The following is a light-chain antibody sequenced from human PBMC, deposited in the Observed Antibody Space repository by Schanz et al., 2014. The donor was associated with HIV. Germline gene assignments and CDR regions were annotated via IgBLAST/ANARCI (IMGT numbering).Light chain of an antibody. Sequence: ELVLTQSPGTLSLSPGERATLSCRASQSVSSSLAWYQQKPGQAPRLIIYGASNRATGIPDRFSGSGSGTDFTLTISSLQSEDFAVYYCQQYNNWPFTFGQGTKLEIK. CDR3: QQYNNWPFT. V-gene: IGKV3D-15*01. J-gene: IGKJ2*01. CDR2: GAS. CDR1: QSVSSS.